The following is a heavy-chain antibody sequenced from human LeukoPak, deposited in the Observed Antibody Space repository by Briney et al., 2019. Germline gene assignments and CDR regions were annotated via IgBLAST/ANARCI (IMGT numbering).Heavy chain of an antibody. CDR1: GFTFSSYG. CDR3: AKPYRRHNIVVVIVDAFGI. J-gene: IGHJ3*02. V-gene: IGHV3-23*01. D-gene: IGHD2-21*01. Sequence: GRSLRLSCAASGFTFSSYGMHWVRQAPGKGLEWVSAISGSGGSTYYADSVKGRFTISRDNSKNTLYLQMNSLRAEDTAVYYCAKPYRRHNIVVVIVDAFGIWGQGTMVTVSS. CDR2: ISGSGGST.